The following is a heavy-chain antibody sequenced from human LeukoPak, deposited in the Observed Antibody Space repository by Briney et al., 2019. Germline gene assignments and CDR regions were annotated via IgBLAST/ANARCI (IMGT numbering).Heavy chain of an antibody. CDR2: INSDGSST. CDR1: GFTFSSYW. J-gene: IGHJ4*02. V-gene: IGHV3-74*01. D-gene: IGHD4-17*01. CDR3: ARGDYGDPYYFDY. Sequence: PGGSLRLSCAASGFTFSSYWMLWVRQAPGKGLVWVSRINSDGSSTSYADSVKGRFTISRDNAKNTLYLQMNSLRAEDTAVYYCARGDYGDPYYFDYWGQGTLVTVSS.